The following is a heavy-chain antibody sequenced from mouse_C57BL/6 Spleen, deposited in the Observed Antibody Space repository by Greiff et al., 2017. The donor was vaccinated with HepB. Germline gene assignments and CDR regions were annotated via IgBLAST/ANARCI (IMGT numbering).Heavy chain of an antibody. Sequence: EVQVVESGGGLVKPGGSLKLSCAASGFTFSDYGMHWVRQAPEKGLEWVAYISSGSSTIYYADTVKGPFTIARDNAKNTLFLQMTSLRSEDTAMYYFARKYYGSPHAMDYWGQGSSVTVSS. D-gene: IGHD1-1*01. V-gene: IGHV5-17*01. CDR2: ISSGSSTI. CDR1: GFTFSDYG. CDR3: ARKYYGSPHAMDY. J-gene: IGHJ4*01.